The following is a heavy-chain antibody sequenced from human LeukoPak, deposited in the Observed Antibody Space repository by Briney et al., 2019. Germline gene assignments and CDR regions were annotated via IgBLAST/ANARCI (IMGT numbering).Heavy chain of an antibody. CDR3: VRDNYGGILDF. CDR2: VLYDGSKK. CDR1: GFTFTRYT. V-gene: IGHV3-30*04. J-gene: IGHJ4*02. D-gene: IGHD2-21*01. Sequence: GGSLRLSCAASGFTFTRYTMHWVRQAPGKGLEWVALVLYDGSKKYYADSVKGRFTLSRDNSKSTLSLQMNTLRPDDTAVYYCVRDNYGGILDFWGQGTLVTVSS.